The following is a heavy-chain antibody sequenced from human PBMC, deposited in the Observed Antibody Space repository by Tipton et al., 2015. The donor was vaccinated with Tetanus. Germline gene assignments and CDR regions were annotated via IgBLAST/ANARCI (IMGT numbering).Heavy chain of an antibody. J-gene: IGHJ6*02. CDR3: ARDGATMLNGMDV. Sequence: TASGFTFSSYAMHWVRQAPGKGLEWVAVISYDGSNKYYADSVKGRFTISRDNSKNTLYLQMNSLRAEDTAVYYCARDGATMLNGMDVWGQGTTVTVSS. CDR2: ISYDGSNK. D-gene: IGHD5-12*01. V-gene: IGHV3-30-3*01. CDR1: GFTFSSYA.